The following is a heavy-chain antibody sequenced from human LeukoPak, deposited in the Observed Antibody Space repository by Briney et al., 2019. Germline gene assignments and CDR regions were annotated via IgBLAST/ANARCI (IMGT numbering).Heavy chain of an antibody. J-gene: IGHJ5*01. Sequence: ASVKVSCKASGYTFTSYGISWVRQAPGQGLEWLGWISPYNGNTKYAQKIQGRATMITDISTSTAYLELRSLRSDDTAVYYCARGEYDLLGDSWGQGTLVTVSS. D-gene: IGHD3-3*02. V-gene: IGHV1-18*01. CDR3: ARGEYDLLGDS. CDR2: ISPYNGNT. CDR1: GYTFTSYG.